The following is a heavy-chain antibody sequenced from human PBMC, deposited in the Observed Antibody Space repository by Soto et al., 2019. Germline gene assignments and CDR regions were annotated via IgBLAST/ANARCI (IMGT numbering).Heavy chain of an antibody. CDR3: ARVYGSGSYYFDY. D-gene: IGHD3-10*01. Sequence: QLQLQESGPGLVKPSETLSLTCTVSGDSITNAAYYWGWIRQPPGKGLECIGIIYYSGNTYYSPSLKSRVTMHVATPKNQFSLKLSSVSAADTSMYYCARVYGSGSYYFDYWGQGTLVTVSS. J-gene: IGHJ4*02. CDR2: IYYSGNT. CDR1: GDSITNAAYY. V-gene: IGHV4-39*01.